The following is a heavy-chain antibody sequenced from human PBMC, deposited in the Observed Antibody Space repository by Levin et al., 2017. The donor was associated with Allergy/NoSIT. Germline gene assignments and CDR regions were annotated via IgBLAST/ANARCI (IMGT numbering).Heavy chain of an antibody. J-gene: IGHJ4*02. V-gene: IGHV3-30-3*01. CDR1: GFTFSSYA. CDR2: ISYDGSNK. D-gene: IGHD5-18*01. CDR3: ARDDRPWIPFDY. Sequence: GESLKISCAASGFTFSSYAMHWVRQAPGKGLEWVAVISYDGSNKYYADSVKGRFTISRDNSKNTLYLQMNSLRAEDTAVYYCARDDRPWIPFDYWGQGTLVTVSS.